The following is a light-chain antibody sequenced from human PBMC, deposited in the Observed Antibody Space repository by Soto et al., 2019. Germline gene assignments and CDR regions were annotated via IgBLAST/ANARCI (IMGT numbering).Light chain of an antibody. CDR2: EVS. CDR3: SSYAGSNTVV. J-gene: IGLJ2*01. CDR1: SSDVGGYNY. Sequence: QSALTQPPSASGSPGQSVTISCTGTSSDVGGYNYVSWYQQHPGEAPKLMIYEVSQRPSGVPDRFSGSKSGNTASLTVSGLQAEDEADYYCSSYAGSNTVVFGGGTKVTVL. V-gene: IGLV2-8*01.